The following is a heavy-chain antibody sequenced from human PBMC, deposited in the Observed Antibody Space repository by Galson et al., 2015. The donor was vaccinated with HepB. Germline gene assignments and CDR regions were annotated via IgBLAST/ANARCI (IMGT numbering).Heavy chain of an antibody. J-gene: IGHJ4*02. CDR2: TYYRSKWYD. CDR1: GDSVSSNSAA. Sequence: CAISGDSVSSNSAAWNWIRQSPSRGLEWLGRTYYRSKWYDDYAVSVKSRLTINPDTSKNQFSLQLNSVTPEDTAVYYCARDRGSSGWFLDYWGQGTLVTVSS. CDR3: ARDRGSSGWFLDY. V-gene: IGHV6-1*01. D-gene: IGHD6-19*01.